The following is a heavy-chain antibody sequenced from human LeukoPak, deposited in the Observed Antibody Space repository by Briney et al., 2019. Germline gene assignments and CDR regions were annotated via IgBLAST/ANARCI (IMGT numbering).Heavy chain of an antibody. CDR2: IAYDGSNK. V-gene: IGHV3-30*03. Sequence: GGSLRLSCAASGFTFSSCGMHWVRQAPGKGLEWVAIIAYDGSNKHYADSVKGRFTISRDNSKNTLYLQMNSLRAEDTAVYYCTRDRYSGSYLQSGPCAHWGQGTLVTVSS. D-gene: IGHD1-26*01. J-gene: IGHJ4*02. CDR1: GFTFSSCG. CDR3: TRDRYSGSYLQSGPCAH.